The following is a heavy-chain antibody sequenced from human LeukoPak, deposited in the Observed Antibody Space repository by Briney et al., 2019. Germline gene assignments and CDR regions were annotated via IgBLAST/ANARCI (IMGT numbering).Heavy chain of an antibody. CDR3: ATSLGPLAEY. CDR1: GFAFSSNW. J-gene: IGHJ4*02. CDR2: INSGGSGT. D-gene: IGHD7-27*01. V-gene: IGHV3-74*01. Sequence: QSGGSLRLSCAASGFAFSSNWMHWVRQTPGKGLVWVSRINSGGSGTSYADSVEGRFIIPRDNAKNTLYLQMNSLKGEDTAVYYCATSLGPLAEYWGRGTLVTVSS.